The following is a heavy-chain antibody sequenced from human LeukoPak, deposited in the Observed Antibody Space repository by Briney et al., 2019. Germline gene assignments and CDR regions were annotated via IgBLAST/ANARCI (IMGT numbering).Heavy chain of an antibody. V-gene: IGHV3-30*02. CDR3: AKVWIHAIDAFDI. J-gene: IGHJ3*02. D-gene: IGHD3-3*01. Sequence: GGSLRLSCAASGFTFSSYGLHWVRQAPGKGLEWVAFIRYDGSNKYYADSVKGGFTISRDNSKNTLYLQMNSLRAEDTAVYYCAKVWIHAIDAFDIWGQGTMVTVSS. CDR2: IRYDGSNK. CDR1: GFTFSSYG.